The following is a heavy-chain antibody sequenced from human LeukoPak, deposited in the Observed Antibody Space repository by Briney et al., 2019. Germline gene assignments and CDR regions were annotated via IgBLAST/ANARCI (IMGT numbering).Heavy chain of an antibody. CDR2: IYYSGKT. V-gene: IGHV4-59*01. J-gene: IGHJ4*02. D-gene: IGHD5-18*01. Sequence: PSETLSLTCTVSGDSISYYYWSWIRQPPGKGLEWIGKIYYSGKTNYNPSLKSRVTISVDTSKNQFSLKLSSVTAADTAVYYCARVRGYSYDSSDFDYWGQGTLVTVSS. CDR1: GDSISYYY. CDR3: ARVRGYSYDSSDFDY.